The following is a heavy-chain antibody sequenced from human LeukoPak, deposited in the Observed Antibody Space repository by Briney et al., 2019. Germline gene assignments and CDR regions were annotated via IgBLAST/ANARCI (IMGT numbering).Heavy chain of an antibody. V-gene: IGHV3-74*01. Sequence: GGSLRLSCAASGFTFSSYWMHWVRHAPGKGLVWVSRINSDGSSTSYADSVKGRFTISRDNAKNTLYLQMNSLRAEDTAVYYCARGGYYYYYYYMDVWGKGTTVTVSS. CDR2: INSDGSST. D-gene: IGHD6-25*01. CDR3: ARGGYYYYYYYMDV. CDR1: GFTFSSYW. J-gene: IGHJ6*03.